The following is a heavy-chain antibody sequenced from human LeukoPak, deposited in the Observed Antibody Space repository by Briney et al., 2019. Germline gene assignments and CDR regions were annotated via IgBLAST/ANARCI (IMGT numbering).Heavy chain of an antibody. D-gene: IGHD6-13*01. CDR3: ARVYSSSWWGLDWFDP. CDR2: IYTSGST. Sequence: SETLSLTCTVSGGSISSNNYYWSWIRQPAGKGLEWIGRIYTSGSTNYNPSLKSRVTISVDTSKNQFSLKLSSVTASDTAVYYCARVYSSSWWGLDWFDPWGQGTLVTVSS. J-gene: IGHJ5*02. CDR1: GGSISSNNYY. V-gene: IGHV4-61*02.